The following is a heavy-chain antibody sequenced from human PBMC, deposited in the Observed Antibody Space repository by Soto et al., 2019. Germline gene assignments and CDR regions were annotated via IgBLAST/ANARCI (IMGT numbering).Heavy chain of an antibody. Sequence: GGSLRLSCVASGFAFEDYTMHWVRQAPGKGLECVSRISYDGDLTYYADSVRGRFTMSRDNSKNSLYILMNGLTSDDTAVYYCAKDAAYYFDHWGQGTLVTVPS. CDR2: ISYDGDLT. V-gene: IGHV3-43*01. CDR3: AKDAAYYFDH. D-gene: IGHD6-25*01. J-gene: IGHJ4*02. CDR1: GFAFEDYT.